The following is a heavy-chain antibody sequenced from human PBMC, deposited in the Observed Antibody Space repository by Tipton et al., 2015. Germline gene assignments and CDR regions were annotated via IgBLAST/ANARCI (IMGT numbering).Heavy chain of an antibody. CDR1: GGSVSSGSYY. V-gene: IGHV4-61*01. J-gene: IGHJ5*02. D-gene: IGHD5-12*01. Sequence: TLSLTCTVSGGSVSSGSYYWSWIRQPPGKGLEWIGYISYSGSINYNPSLKSRVTISVDKSKNQFSLKLGSVTAADTAVYYCARNRYNAYGEAGWFDPWGQGTLVTVSS. CDR2: ISYSGSI. CDR3: ARNRYNAYGEAGWFDP.